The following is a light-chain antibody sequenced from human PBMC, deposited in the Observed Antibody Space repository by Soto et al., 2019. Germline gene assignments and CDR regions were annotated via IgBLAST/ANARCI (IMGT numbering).Light chain of an antibody. CDR2: DVS. J-gene: IGLJ2*01. CDR1: RSDVGTYNY. CDR3: SSYTSSSTVV. Sequence: QSVLTQPASVSGSPGQSITISCTGTRSDVGTYNYVSWYQQHPGKAPKLMIYDVSNRPSGVSNRFSGSKSGNTASLTISGLQAEDEADYYCSSYTSSSTVVFGGGTKLNVL. V-gene: IGLV2-14*01.